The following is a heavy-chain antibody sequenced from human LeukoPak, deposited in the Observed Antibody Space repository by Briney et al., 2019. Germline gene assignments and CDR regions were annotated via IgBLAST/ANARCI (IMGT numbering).Heavy chain of an antibody. J-gene: IGHJ4*02. CDR1: GYTFTKNY. D-gene: IGHD3-22*01. CDR3: ARDATYYYDSSGYLGRVYYFDY. Sequence: ASVKVSCKASGYTFTKNYINWVRQAPGQGLEWMGWINPNSVGTNYAQKFQGRVTLTSDTSISTAYMELSRLRSDDTAVYYCARDATYYYDSSGYLGRVYYFDYWGQGTLVTVSS. CDR2: INPNSVGT. V-gene: IGHV1-2*02.